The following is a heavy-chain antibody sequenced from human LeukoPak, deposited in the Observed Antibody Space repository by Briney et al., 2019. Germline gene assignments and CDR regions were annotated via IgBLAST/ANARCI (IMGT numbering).Heavy chain of an antibody. D-gene: IGHD2-2*01. V-gene: IGHV3-33*03. CDR3: AKEECSSTSCYKNFDY. J-gene: IGHJ4*02. CDR1: GFIFGRHG. Sequence: PGGSLRLSCIASGFIFGRHGMHWVRQAPGKGLECVAVIWYDGGNKWYADSVRGRFTISRDNSKNTLYLQMNSLRAEDTAVYYCAKEECSSTSCYKNFDYWGQGTLVTVSS. CDR2: IWYDGGNK.